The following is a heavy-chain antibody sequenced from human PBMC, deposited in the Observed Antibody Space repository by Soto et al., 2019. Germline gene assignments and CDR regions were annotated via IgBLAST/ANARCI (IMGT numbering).Heavy chain of an antibody. CDR2: IYYSGST. CDR3: ARCYGSCFDY. CDR1: GGSISSYY. V-gene: IGHV4-59*08. Sequence: QVQLQESGPGLVKPSETLSLNCTVSGGSISSYYWSWIRQPPGKGLEWIGYIYYSGSTNYNPSLKSRVTISVDTSKNQFSLKLSSVPAADTAVYYCARCYGSCFDYWGQGTLVTVSS. J-gene: IGHJ4*02. D-gene: IGHD6-6*01.